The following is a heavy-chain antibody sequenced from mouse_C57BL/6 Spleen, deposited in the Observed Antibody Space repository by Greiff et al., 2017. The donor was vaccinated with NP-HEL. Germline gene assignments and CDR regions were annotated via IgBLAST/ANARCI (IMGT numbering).Heavy chain of an antibody. D-gene: IGHD1-1*01. Sequence: VQLQQPGTELVKPGASVKLSCKASGYTFTSYWMHWVKQRPGQGLEWIGNINPSNGGTNYNEKFKSKATLTVDKSSSTAYMQLSSLTSEDSAVYYCARWEFISTVVDAMDYWGQGTSVTVSS. J-gene: IGHJ4*01. CDR1: GYTFTSYW. V-gene: IGHV1-53*01. CDR2: INPSNGGT. CDR3: ARWEFISTVVDAMDY.